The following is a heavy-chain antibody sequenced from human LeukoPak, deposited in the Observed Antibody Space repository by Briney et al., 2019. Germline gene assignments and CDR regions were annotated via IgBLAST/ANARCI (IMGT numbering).Heavy chain of an antibody. V-gene: IGHV1-46*01. CDR1: GYTFTSYY. CDR2: INPSGGST. CDR3: ARSEITIFGVVISLDL. D-gene: IGHD3-3*01. J-gene: IGHJ2*01. Sequence: GASVKVSCKASGYTFTSYYMHWVRQAPGQGLEWMGIINPSGGSTSYAQKFQGRVTMTRDMSTSTVYMELSSLRSEDTAVYYCARSEITIFGVVISLDLWGRGTLVTVSS.